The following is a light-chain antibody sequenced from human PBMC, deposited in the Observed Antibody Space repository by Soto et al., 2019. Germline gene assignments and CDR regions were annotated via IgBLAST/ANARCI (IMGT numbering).Light chain of an antibody. V-gene: IGKV1-27*01. Sequence: DIQMTQSPSSLSASVGDRVTITCRASQGISNYLGWYQQKPGKVPKLLIYGASTLQSGVPSRFSGSGSGTDFTLTISSLQPEDVTTYYCQKCNSAPWTFGQGTKVEIK. CDR2: GAS. J-gene: IGKJ1*01. CDR3: QKCNSAPWT. CDR1: QGISNY.